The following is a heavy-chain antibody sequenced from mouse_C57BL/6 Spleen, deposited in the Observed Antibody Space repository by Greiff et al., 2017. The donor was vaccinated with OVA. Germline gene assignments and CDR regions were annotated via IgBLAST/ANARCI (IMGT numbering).Heavy chain of an antibody. CDR3: VRDSGYRGYYAMDY. V-gene: IGHV10-3*01. D-gene: IGHD2-14*01. CDR1: GFTFNTYA. Sequence: EADGGLVQPKGSLKLSCAASGFTFNTYAMHWVRQAPGKGLEWVARIRSKSSNYATYYADSVKDRFTISRDDSQSMLYLQMNNLKTEDTAMYYCVRDSGYRGYYAMDYWGQGTSVTVSS. CDR2: IRSKSSNYAT. J-gene: IGHJ4*01.